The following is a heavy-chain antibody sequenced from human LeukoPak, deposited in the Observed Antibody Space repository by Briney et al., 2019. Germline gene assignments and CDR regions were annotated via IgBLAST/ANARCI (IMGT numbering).Heavy chain of an antibody. CDR1: GYTFIDYG. CDR3: AREGGANPVDY. Sequence: GASVKVSCTASGYTFIDYGVSWIRQAPGQGLEWMGWISAYNGNTNYAQKLQGRVTMTTDTSTSTAYMELRSLRSDDTAVYYCAREGGANPVDYWGQGTLVTVSS. CDR2: ISAYNGNT. V-gene: IGHV1-18*01. D-gene: IGHD4/OR15-4a*01. J-gene: IGHJ4*02.